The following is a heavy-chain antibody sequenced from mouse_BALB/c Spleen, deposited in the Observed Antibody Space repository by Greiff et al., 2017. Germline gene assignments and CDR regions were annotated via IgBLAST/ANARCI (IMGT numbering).Heavy chain of an antibody. J-gene: IGHJ2*01. Sequence: EVQLQESGAELVKPGASVKLSCTASGFNIKDTYMHWVKQRPEQGLEWIGRIDPANGNTKYDPKFQGKATITADTSSNTAYLQLSSLTSEDTAVYYCARGYYFDYWGQGTTLTVSS. CDR2: IDPANGNT. CDR3: ARGYYFDY. V-gene: IGHV14-3*02. CDR1: GFNIKDTY.